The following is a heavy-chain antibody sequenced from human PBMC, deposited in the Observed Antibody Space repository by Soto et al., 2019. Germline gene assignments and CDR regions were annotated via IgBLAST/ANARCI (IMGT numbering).Heavy chain of an antibody. CDR3: AREFCSGGNCYTYYFDP. Sequence: GGSLRLSCAASGFTFNNYGMHWVRQAPGKGLEWVALIWYDGSNREYADSVKGRFTISRDNAKSTLFLQMNSLRDEDTAVYYCAREFCSGGNCYTYYFDPWGQGIPVTVSS. CDR1: GFTFNNYG. J-gene: IGHJ5*02. V-gene: IGHV3-33*01. CDR2: IWYDGSNR. D-gene: IGHD2-15*01.